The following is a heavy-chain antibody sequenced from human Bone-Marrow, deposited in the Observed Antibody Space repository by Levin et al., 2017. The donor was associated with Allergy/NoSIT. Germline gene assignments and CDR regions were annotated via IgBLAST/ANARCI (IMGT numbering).Heavy chain of an antibody. D-gene: IGHD3-3*01. CDR3: VKDCGSDLWSGYFPSYYYGMDV. CDR2: INWNGDAT. Sequence: GGSLRLSCAGSGFTFNDFGFHWVRQAPGKGLEWVALINWNGDATYYADFVKGRFTISRDYSGRSVFLQMNSLGPEDTAMYYCVKDCGSDLWSGYFPSYYYGMDVWGQGTPVTVS. J-gene: IGHJ6*02. V-gene: IGHV3-43D*04. CDR1: GFTFNDFG.